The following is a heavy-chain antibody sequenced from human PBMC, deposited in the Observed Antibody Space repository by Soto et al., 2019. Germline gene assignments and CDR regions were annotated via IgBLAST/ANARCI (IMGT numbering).Heavy chain of an antibody. Sequence: QVQLQQSGPGLVKPSQTLSPTCAISGDSVSSNSVTWNWIRQSPSSGLEWLGRTYFRSKWYSDYAESVKSRIVIDPDTSRNQFSLQLNSVTPDDTAVYYCARLIGNSWFIGWGQGSLVTVSS. CDR2: TYFRSKWYS. CDR3: ARLIGNSWFIG. V-gene: IGHV6-1*01. J-gene: IGHJ4*02. D-gene: IGHD2-15*01. CDR1: GDSVSSNSVT.